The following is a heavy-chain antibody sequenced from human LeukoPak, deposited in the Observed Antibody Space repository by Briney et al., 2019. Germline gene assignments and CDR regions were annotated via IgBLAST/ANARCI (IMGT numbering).Heavy chain of an antibody. CDR3: ARSLTYLTGLGAFDI. Sequence: GGSLRLSCAASGFTFDDYGMSWVRQAPGKGLEWVSGINWNGCSTGYADSVKGRFTISRDNAKNSLYLQMNSLRAEDTALYYCARSLTYLTGLGAFDIWGQGTMVTVSS. CDR2: INWNGCST. CDR1: GFTFDDYG. V-gene: IGHV3-20*04. J-gene: IGHJ3*02. D-gene: IGHD4/OR15-4a*01.